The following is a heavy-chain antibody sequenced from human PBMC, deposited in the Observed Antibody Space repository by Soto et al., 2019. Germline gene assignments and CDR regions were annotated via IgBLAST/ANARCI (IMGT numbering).Heavy chain of an antibody. V-gene: IGHV5-51*01. CDR2: IYPGDSDT. Sequence: GESLKISCKGSGYSFTTYWIGWVRQMPGKGLEWMGIIYPGDSDTRYSPSFQGQVTISADNSISTAYLQWGSLKASDTAMYYCARASGGHSGWGHWSDPWGQGTLVTVSS. D-gene: IGHD2-21*02. CDR3: ARASGGHSGWGHWSDP. CDR1: GYSFTTYW. J-gene: IGHJ5*02.